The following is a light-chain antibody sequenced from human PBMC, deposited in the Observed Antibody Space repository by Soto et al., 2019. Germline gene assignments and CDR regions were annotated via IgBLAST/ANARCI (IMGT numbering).Light chain of an antibody. J-gene: IGLJ2*01. CDR1: SSDVGAYIY. CDR2: DVN. V-gene: IGLV2-11*01. Sequence: QSVLTQPGSLSVSPGQSVTISCTGTSSDVGAYIYVSWYQQHPGKAPKLMIYDVNKRPSGVPDRFSASKSGNTASLTISGLQTEDEADYYCQSYAGSVVFGGGTKLTVL. CDR3: QSYAGSVV.